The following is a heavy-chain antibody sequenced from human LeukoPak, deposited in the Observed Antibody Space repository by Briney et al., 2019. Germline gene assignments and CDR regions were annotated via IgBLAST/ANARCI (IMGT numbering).Heavy chain of an antibody. Sequence: ASVKVSCKASGYTFTSNGISWVRQAPGQGLEWMGWISAYNGNTNYAQKLQGRVTMTTDTSTSTAYMELRSLRSDDTAVYYCARDNLWFGESWFDPWGQGTLVTVSS. J-gene: IGHJ5*02. CDR1: GYTFTSNG. D-gene: IGHD3-10*01. CDR3: ARDNLWFGESWFDP. V-gene: IGHV1-18*01. CDR2: ISAYNGNT.